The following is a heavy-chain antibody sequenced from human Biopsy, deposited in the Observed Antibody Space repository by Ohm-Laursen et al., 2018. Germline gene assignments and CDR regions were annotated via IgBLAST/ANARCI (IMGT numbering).Heavy chain of an antibody. CDR2: FAPENGKT. J-gene: IGHJ4*02. V-gene: IGHV1-24*01. Sequence: SVKVSCKVSGYTLTDVSMHWVRQAPGKGLEWMGGFAPENGKTIYAQKFQGRVTMTEDTSTDTAYMELSNLRSEDTAVYYCAGDINNWNVNYWGQGTLVIVSS. CDR3: AGDINNWNVNY. CDR1: GYTLTDVS. D-gene: IGHD1-20*01.